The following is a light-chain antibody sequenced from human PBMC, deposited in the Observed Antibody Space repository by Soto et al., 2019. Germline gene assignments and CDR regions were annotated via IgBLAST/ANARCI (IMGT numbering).Light chain of an antibody. J-gene: IGLJ3*02. V-gene: IGLV2-14*01. CDR3: SSYTSSSTRV. CDR2: EVR. Sequence: QSELTQPASVSGSPGQSITISCTGSSSDVGGHNYVSWYQQHPGKVPKLMIYEVRNRPSGVSSRFSGSKSGNTAALTISGLQAEDEADYYCSSYTSSSTRVFGGGTKVTVL. CDR1: SSDVGGHNY.